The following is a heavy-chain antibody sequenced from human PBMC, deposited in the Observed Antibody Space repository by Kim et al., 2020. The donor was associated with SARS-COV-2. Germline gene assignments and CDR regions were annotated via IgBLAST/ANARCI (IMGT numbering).Heavy chain of an antibody. CDR2: ISSSSSYI. J-gene: IGHJ4*02. V-gene: IGHV3-21*01. CDR1: GFTFSSYS. D-gene: IGHD1-26*01. Sequence: GGSLRLSCAASGFTFSSYSMNWVRQAPGKGLEWVSSISSSSSYIYYADSVKGRFTISRDNAKNSLYLQMNSLRAEDTAVYYCARDLWGWELPNRFDYWGQGTLVTVSS. CDR3: ARDLWGWELPNRFDY.